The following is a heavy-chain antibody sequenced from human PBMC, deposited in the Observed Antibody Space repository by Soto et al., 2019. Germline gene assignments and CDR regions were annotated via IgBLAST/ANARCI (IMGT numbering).Heavy chain of an antibody. CDR3: ASPLIAAAGYYYYGMDV. D-gene: IGHD6-13*01. CDR2: IYYSGST. Sequence: SETLSLTCTVSGGSISSSSYYWGWIRQPPGKGLEWIGSIYYSGSTYYNPSLKSRVTISVDTSKNQFSLKLSSVTAADTAVYYCASPLIAAAGYYYYGMDVWGQGTTVTVS. CDR1: GGSISSSSYY. V-gene: IGHV4-39*01. J-gene: IGHJ6*02.